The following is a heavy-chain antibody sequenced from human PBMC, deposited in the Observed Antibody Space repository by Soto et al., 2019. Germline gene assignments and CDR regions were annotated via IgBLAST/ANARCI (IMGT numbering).Heavy chain of an antibody. CDR1: GGSISSYY. CDR2: IYYSGST. Sequence: SETLSLTCSVSGGSISSYYWTWIRQPPGKGLEWIGYIYYSGSTNYNPSLKSRVTISVDTSKNQFSLKLSSVTAADTAVYYCARVQGGSTSCYKNNCYYYGMDVWGQGTTVTVSS. J-gene: IGHJ6*02. V-gene: IGHV4-59*01. D-gene: IGHD2-2*02. CDR3: ARVQGGSTSCYKNNCYYYGMDV.